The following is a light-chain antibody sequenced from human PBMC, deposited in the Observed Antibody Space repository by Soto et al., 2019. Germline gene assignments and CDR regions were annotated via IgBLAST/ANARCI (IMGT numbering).Light chain of an antibody. V-gene: IGKV3-11*01. CDR2: DAS. CDR1: QSVSSY. Sequence: EIVLTQSPATLSLSPGERATLSCRASQSVSSYLAWYQQKPGQAPRLLIYDASNRATGIPARFSGSGSGTDFTLTISSREPEDVAVYYCQQRSNWPQVTFGQGKRLEI. J-gene: IGKJ5*01. CDR3: QQRSNWPQVT.